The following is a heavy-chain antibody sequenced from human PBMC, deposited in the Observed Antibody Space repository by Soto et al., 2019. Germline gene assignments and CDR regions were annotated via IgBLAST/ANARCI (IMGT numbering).Heavy chain of an antibody. J-gene: IGHJ4*02. CDR3: ARGLPLAADY. CDR1: GYTFTSYG. CDR2: ISAYNGNT. V-gene: IGHV1-18*01. Sequence: ASVKVSRKASGYTFTSYGISWVRQAPGQGLEWMGWISAYNGNTKYSQKFQGRVTITRDTSASTAYMELSSLRSEDTAVYYCARGLPLAADYWGQGTLVTVSS.